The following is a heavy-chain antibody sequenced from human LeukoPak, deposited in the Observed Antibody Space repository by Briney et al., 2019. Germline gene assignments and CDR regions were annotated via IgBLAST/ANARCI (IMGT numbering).Heavy chain of an antibody. Sequence: SVKVSCKASGGTFSSYAISWVRQAPGQGLEWMGGIIPIFGTANYAQKFQGRVTITTDESTSTAYMELSSLRSEDTGVYYCARVGGAARSYFDYWGQGTLVTVSS. CDR2: IIPIFGTA. V-gene: IGHV1-69*05. D-gene: IGHD6-6*01. J-gene: IGHJ4*02. CDR3: ARVGGAARSYFDY. CDR1: GGTFSSYA.